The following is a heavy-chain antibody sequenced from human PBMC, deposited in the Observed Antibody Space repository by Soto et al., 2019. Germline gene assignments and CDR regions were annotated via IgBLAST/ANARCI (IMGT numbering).Heavy chain of an antibody. V-gene: IGHV4-31*03. CDR3: ARAPIPNWNYYGMDV. Sequence: TLSLNCTVSVGSFNSGGYHWRWILQHPGKGLEWIGDIYYSGSTYYNPSLKSRVTIPIDTSTNHFSLHLSALTAADTAVYYCARAPIPNWNYYGMDVWGQGTTVTVSS. D-gene: IGHD1-1*01. CDR2: IYYSGST. CDR1: VGSFNSGGYH. J-gene: IGHJ6*02.